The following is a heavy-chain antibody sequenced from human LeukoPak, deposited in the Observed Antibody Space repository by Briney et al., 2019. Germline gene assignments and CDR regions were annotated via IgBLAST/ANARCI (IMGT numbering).Heavy chain of an antibody. CDR3: ARCRGHSCCFDN. J-gene: IGHJ4*02. CDR2: ISPSGATI. V-gene: IGHV3-48*04. CDR1: GFTFSSSA. Sequence: PGGSLRLSCAASGFTFSSSAMSWVRQAPGKGLEWVSYISPSGATISYADSVKGRFTTSRDNAKSSLYLQMNSLRAEDTAVYYCARCRGHSCCFDNWGQGTQVTVSS. D-gene: IGHD2-15*01.